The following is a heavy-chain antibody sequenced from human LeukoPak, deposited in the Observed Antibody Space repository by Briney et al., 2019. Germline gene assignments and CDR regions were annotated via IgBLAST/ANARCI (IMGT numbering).Heavy chain of an antibody. V-gene: IGHV3-30*02. CDR1: GFTFSTYG. Sequence: GGSLRLSCAASGFTFSTYGMHWVRQAPGKGLEWVAFIRYDGTNTFYVDSVKGRFTISRDNSKNTLYLQMNSLRAEDTAVYYCAKSGLNRFDYWGQGTLVTVSS. CDR3: AKSGLNRFDY. J-gene: IGHJ4*02. CDR2: IRYDGTNT. D-gene: IGHD2-15*01.